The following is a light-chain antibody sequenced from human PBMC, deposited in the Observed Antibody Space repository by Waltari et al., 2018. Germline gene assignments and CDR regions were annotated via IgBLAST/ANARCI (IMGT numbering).Light chain of an antibody. J-gene: IGKJ4*01. V-gene: IGKV3-20*01. Sequence: DTVLTQSPGTLSLSTGDRDTLSCRASRSLTSTYLAWYQQKRGQAPRLLIYDASSRATGIPDRFSGSGSGTDFTLTISRLEPEDFAVYYCQHYGSSPLTFGGGTRVEI. CDR2: DAS. CDR3: QHYGSSPLT. CDR1: RSLTSTY.